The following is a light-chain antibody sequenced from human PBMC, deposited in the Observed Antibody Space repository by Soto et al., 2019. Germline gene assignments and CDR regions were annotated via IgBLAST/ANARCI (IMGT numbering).Light chain of an antibody. J-gene: IGKJ1*01. V-gene: IGKV1-5*03. CDR2: KAF. CDR3: QQYNSYST. CDR1: QTINSW. Sequence: DIQMTQSPSTLSGSVGDRVTITCRGSQTINSWLAWYQQTPGKAPKVLIYKAFSLQSGVPSRFSGSGSGTEFTLTISSLQPDDFATYYCQQYNSYSTFGQGTKVDIK.